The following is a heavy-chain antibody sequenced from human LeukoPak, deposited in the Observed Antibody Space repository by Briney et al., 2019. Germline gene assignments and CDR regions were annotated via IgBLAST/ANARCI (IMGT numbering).Heavy chain of an antibody. CDR3: ARVGLLWFGEPPFDY. Sequence: SETLSLTCAVYGGSFSGYYWSWLRQPPGKGLEWIGEINHSGSTNYNPSLKSRVTISVDTSKNQFSLKLSSVTAADTAVYYCARVGLLWFGEPPFDYWGQGTLVTVSS. CDR1: GGSFSGYY. D-gene: IGHD3-10*01. CDR2: INHSGST. V-gene: IGHV4-34*01. J-gene: IGHJ4*02.